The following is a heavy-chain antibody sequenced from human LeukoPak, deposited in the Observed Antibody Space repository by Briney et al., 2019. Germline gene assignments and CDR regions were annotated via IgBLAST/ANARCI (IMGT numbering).Heavy chain of an antibody. CDR2: IYNSWNT. Sequence: SETLSLTCIVSSGSINNHYRIWLRQPPGKGLEWFGYIYNSWNTNYNPSLQSRVTISMDASRKQFSLNLTSVTAADTAVYYCARDQIGYGLDYWGQGTLVTVSS. V-gene: IGHV4-59*11. D-gene: IGHD5-18*01. J-gene: IGHJ4*02. CDR1: SGSINNHY. CDR3: ARDQIGYGLDY.